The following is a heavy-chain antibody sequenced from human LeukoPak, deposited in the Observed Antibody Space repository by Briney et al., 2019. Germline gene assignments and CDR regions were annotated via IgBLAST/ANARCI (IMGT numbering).Heavy chain of an antibody. J-gene: IGHJ6*02. Sequence: SLKVSCKASGGTFSSYAISWVRQAPGQGLEWMGGIILIFGIANYAQKFQGRVTITEDESTSTAYMELSSLRSEDTAVYYCARDRVVAAGEYYYYYGMDVWGQGTTVTVPS. V-gene: IGHV1-69*13. D-gene: IGHD6-13*01. CDR3: ARDRVVAAGEYYYYYGMDV. CDR1: GGTFSSYA. CDR2: IILIFGIA.